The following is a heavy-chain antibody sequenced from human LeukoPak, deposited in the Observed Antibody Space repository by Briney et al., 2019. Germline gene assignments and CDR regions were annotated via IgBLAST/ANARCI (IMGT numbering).Heavy chain of an antibody. Sequence: GGSLRLSCAASGFTVSSNYMSWVRQAPGKGLEWVSAISGSGGSTYYADSVKGRFTISRGNSKNTLYLQMNSLRAEDTAVYYCAPRSTVTAFDYWGQGTLVTVSS. V-gene: IGHV3-23*01. CDR2: ISGSGGST. J-gene: IGHJ4*02. CDR1: GFTVSSNY. D-gene: IGHD4-17*01. CDR3: APRSTVTAFDY.